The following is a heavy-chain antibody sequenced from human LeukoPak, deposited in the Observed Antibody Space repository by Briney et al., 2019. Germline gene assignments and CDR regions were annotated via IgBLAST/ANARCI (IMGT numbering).Heavy chain of an antibody. CDR3: ASSWAYCGGDCHNEGGAFDI. CDR1: GFTFSSYT. D-gene: IGHD2-21*02. Sequence: GGSLRLSCAASGFTFSSYTMNWVRQAPGKGPEWVSSITSSSSYIYYADSVKGRFTISRDNARNSLYLQMNSLRAEDTSVYYCASSWAYCGGDCHNEGGAFDIWGQGTMVTVSS. CDR2: ITSSSSYI. J-gene: IGHJ3*02. V-gene: IGHV3-21*01.